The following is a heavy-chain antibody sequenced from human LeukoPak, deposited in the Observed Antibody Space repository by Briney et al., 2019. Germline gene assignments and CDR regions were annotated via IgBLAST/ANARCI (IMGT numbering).Heavy chain of an antibody. Sequence: ASVKVSCKASGYTFIAYHMHWVRQTPGQGLEWMGWINPNTGGTHYPQKFQGRVTMTRDTTISTAYVELGRLRSEDMAVCYCAREVSVPGIAVVGMWGEGTLVTVSS. J-gene: IGHJ1*01. CDR3: AREVSVPGIAVVGM. CDR1: GYTFIAYH. D-gene: IGHD6-19*01. CDR2: INPNTGGT. V-gene: IGHV1-2*02.